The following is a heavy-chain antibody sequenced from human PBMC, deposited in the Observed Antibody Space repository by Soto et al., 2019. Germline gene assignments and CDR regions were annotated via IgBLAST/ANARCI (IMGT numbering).Heavy chain of an antibody. V-gene: IGHV4-59*01. J-gene: IGHJ4*02. Sequence: PSETLSLTCSVPGGSMNSYHWNWIRQPPGKGLEWIGNIYYNGSTSYNPSLRRRVTISVDTSTHQFSLRLSSVTAADTAMYYCARSIRHVSGPGALDSWGQGTLVTVSS. CDR1: GGSMNSYH. CDR2: IYYNGST. CDR3: ARSIRHVSGPGALDS. D-gene: IGHD2-15*01.